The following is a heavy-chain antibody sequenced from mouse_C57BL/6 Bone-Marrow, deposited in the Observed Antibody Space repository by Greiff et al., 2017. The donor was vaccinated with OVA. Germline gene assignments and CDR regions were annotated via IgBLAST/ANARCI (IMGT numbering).Heavy chain of an antibody. CDR3: AREDSNSFAY. D-gene: IGHD2-5*01. V-gene: IGHV3-6*01. Sequence: EVQRVESGPGLVKPSQSLSLTCSVTGYSITSGYYWNWIRQFPGNKLEWMGYISYDGSNNYNPSLKNRISITRDTSKNQFFLKLNSVTTEDTATYYCAREDSNSFAYWGQGTLVTVSA. J-gene: IGHJ3*01. CDR2: ISYDGSN. CDR1: GYSITSGYY.